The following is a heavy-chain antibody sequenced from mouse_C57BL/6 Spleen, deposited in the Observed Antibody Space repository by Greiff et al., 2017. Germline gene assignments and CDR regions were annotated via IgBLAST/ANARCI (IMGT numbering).Heavy chain of an antibody. V-gene: IGHV1-55*01. Sequence: QVQLQQPGAELVKPGASVKMSCKASGYTFTSYWITWVQQRPGQGLEWIGDIYPGSGSTNYNETFKSKATLTVDTSSSTAYMQLSSLTSEDSAVYYCARSPPSNWDVWYFDVWGTGTTVTVSS. CDR2: IYPGSGST. CDR3: ARSPPSNWDVWYFDV. CDR1: GYTFTSYW. D-gene: IGHD4-1*01. J-gene: IGHJ1*03.